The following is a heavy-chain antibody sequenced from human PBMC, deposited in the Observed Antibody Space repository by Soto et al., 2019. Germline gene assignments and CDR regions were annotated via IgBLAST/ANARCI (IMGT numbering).Heavy chain of an antibody. CDR1: GGSISSGGYY. CDR2: IYYSGST. J-gene: IGHJ3*02. D-gene: IGHD6-19*01. Sequence: SETLSLTCTVSGGSISSGGYYWSWIRQHPGKGLEWIGYIYYSGSTNYNTSLKNRVTISVDTSKNQFSLKLSSVTAADTAVYYCARQQWLVLNAFDIWGQGTMVTVSS. V-gene: IGHV4-61*08. CDR3: ARQQWLVLNAFDI.